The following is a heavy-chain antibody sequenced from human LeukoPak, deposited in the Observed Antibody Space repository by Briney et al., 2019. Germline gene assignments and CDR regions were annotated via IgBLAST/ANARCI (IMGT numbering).Heavy chain of an antibody. Sequence: ASVKVSCKASGYTFTSYYMHWVRQAPGQGLEWMGIINPSGGSTSYAQKFQGRVTMTRDTSTSTVYMELSSLRSEDTAVYFCARDACSTTICQAGGNWFDPWGQGTLVIVS. CDR2: INPSGGST. D-gene: IGHD2-2*01. J-gene: IGHJ5*02. CDR1: GYTFTSYY. V-gene: IGHV1-46*01. CDR3: ARDACSTTICQAGGNWFDP.